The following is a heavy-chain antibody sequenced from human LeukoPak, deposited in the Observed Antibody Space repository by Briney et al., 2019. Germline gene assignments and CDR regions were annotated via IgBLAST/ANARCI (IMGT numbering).Heavy chain of an antibody. V-gene: IGHV3-74*01. D-gene: IGHD7-27*01. CDR2: INIDGRSA. CDR3: ARDQSPKWGSGERYFDY. J-gene: IGHJ4*02. Sequence: GGSLRLSCAASGFSFSSYWMHWVRQAPGKGLLWVPRINIDGRSASYAPSVTGRFTMSRDNAKNTVYLQMNSLRAEDTAVYYCARDQSPKWGSGERYFDYWGQGTLVTVSS. CDR1: GFSFSSYW.